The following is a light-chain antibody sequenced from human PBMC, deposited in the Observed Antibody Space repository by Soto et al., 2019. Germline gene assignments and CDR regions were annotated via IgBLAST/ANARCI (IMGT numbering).Light chain of an antibody. CDR2: KAS. Sequence: DIQMTQSPSTLSAFVGDRVTITCRASESVVSLLAWYQQKPGKAPKLLIYKASTLQNGVPSRFSGSGSGTEFTLTISSLQPDDFATYYCNQYHNYWTFGQGTKVEIK. CDR3: NQYHNYWT. CDR1: ESVVSL. J-gene: IGKJ1*01. V-gene: IGKV1-5*03.